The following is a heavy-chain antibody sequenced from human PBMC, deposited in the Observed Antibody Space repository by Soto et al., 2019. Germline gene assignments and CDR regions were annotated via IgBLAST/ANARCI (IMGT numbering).Heavy chain of an antibody. V-gene: IGHV1-46*03. CDR3: ARGYFDWLNGTSTDY. D-gene: IGHD3-9*01. Sequence: QVQLVQSGAEVKKPGASVKVSCKASRYTFTSYYMHWVRQAPGQGLEWMGIINPSGGSTSYAQKFQGRVTMTRDTSTSTVYMELSSLRSEDTAVYYCARGYFDWLNGTSTDYWGQGTLVTVSS. J-gene: IGHJ4*02. CDR1: RYTFTSYY. CDR2: INPSGGST.